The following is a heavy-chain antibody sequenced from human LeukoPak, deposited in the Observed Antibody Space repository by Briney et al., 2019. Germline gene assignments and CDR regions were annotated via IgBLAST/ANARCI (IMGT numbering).Heavy chain of an antibody. CDR3: AKDLLPRYYGSGFDY. D-gene: IGHD3-10*01. CDR1: GFTFSNYG. V-gene: IGHV3-23*01. Sequence: GGSLRLSCAASGFTFSNYGMNWVRQAPGKGLEWVSTISGSGGSTYYADSVKGRFTISRDNSKNTLYLQMNSLRAEGTAIYYCAKDLLPRYYGSGFDYWGQGTLVTVSS. CDR2: ISGSGGST. J-gene: IGHJ4*02.